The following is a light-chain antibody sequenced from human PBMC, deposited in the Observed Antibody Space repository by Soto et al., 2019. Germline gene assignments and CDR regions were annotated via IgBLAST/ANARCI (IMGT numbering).Light chain of an antibody. V-gene: IGKV3-15*01. J-gene: IGKJ1*01. CDR1: QSVNNK. Sequence: EIVMTQSPATLSVSPGEKITLSCRAAQSVNNKLVWYQRRPGQPPSLLIYDASFRVSGVPARFSGSGSGTVFSLTISSLQSEDFAIYYCQQYYTWPWTFGQGTKVEF. CDR3: QQYYTWPWT. CDR2: DAS.